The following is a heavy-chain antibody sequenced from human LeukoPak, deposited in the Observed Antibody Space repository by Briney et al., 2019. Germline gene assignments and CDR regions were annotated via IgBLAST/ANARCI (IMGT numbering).Heavy chain of an antibody. J-gene: IGHJ4*02. V-gene: IGHV4-38-2*02. CDR3: ASDSSGFDY. CDR1: GYSISSGYY. Sequence: PSETLSLTCTVSGYSISSGYYWGWIRQPPGKGLEWIGSIYHSGSTYYNPSLKSRVTISVDTSKNQFSLKLSSVTAADTAVYYCASDSSGFDYWGQGTLVTVSS. D-gene: IGHD3-22*01. CDR2: IYHSGST.